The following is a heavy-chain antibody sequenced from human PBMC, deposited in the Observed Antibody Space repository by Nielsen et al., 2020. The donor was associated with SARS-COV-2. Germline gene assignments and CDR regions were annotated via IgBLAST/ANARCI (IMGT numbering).Heavy chain of an antibody. J-gene: IGHJ5*02. Sequence: SETLSLTCTVSGGSISSGGYYWSWIRQHPGKGLEWIGYIYYSGSTYYNPSLKSRVTISVDTSKNQFSLKLSSVTAADTAVYYCARDPGSRDNWGWFDPWGQGTLVTVSA. CDR2: IYYSGST. CDR3: ARDPGSRDNWGWFDP. D-gene: IGHD1-1*01. CDR1: GGSISSGGYY. V-gene: IGHV4-31*03.